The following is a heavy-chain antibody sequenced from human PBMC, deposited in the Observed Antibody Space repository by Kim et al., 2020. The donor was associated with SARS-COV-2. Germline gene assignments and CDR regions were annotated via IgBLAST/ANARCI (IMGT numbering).Heavy chain of an antibody. V-gene: IGHV4-39*01. CDR3: ATNHLERRPMDV. J-gene: IGHJ6*02. D-gene: IGHD1-1*01. Sequence: YYSPSLKSRVTISVDTSKNQFSLKLSSVTAADTAVYYCATNHLERRPMDVWGQGTTVTVSS.